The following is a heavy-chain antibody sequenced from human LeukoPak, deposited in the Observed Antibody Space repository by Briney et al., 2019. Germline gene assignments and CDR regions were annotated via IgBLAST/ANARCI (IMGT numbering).Heavy chain of an antibody. D-gene: IGHD5-12*01. CDR2: ISSSSNYM. CDR1: GFTFSSYF. Sequence: GESLRLSCAASGFTFSSYFMSWVRQAPGKGLEWVSSISSSSNYMYYADSVKGRFTISRDNAKNSLYLQMNSLRAEDTAVYYCARGGSRVTTIHMFDYWGQGTLVTVSS. V-gene: IGHV3-21*01. CDR3: ARGGSRVTTIHMFDY. J-gene: IGHJ4*02.